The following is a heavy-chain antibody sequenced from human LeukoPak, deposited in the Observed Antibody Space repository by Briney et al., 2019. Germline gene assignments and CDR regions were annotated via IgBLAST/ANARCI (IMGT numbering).Heavy chain of an antibody. CDR2: INPSGGST. Sequence: ASVKVSCKASGYTFTSYYMHWVRQAPGQGLEWMGIINPSGGSTSYAQKFQGRVTMTRDTSTSKVYMELSSLRSEDTAVYYCARDKFSGSYFPHWFDPWGQGTLVTVSS. CDR3: ARDKFSGSYFPHWFDP. J-gene: IGHJ5*02. CDR1: GYTFTSYY. D-gene: IGHD1-26*01. V-gene: IGHV1-46*03.